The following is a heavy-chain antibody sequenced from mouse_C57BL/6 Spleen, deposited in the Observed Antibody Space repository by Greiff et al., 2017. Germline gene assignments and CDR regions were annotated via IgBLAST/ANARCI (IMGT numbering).Heavy chain of an antibody. V-gene: IGHV1-61*01. CDR3: ARRAIYYGNSYFDV. J-gene: IGHJ1*03. CDR1: GYTFTSYW. D-gene: IGHD2-1*01. Sequence: QVQLQQPGAELVRPGSSVKLSCKASGYTFTSYWMAWVKQRPGQGLEWIGNIYPSDSETHYNQKFKDKATLTVDKSSSTAYMQLSSLTSEDSAVXYCARRAIYYGNSYFDVWGTGTTVTVSS. CDR2: IYPSDSET.